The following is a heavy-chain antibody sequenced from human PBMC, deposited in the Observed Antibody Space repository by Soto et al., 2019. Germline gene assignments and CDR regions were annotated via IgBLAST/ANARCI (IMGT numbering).Heavy chain of an antibody. Sequence: ASVKVSCKASGYTFTSYDINWVRQATGQGLEWMGWMNPNSGNTGYAQKFQGRVTMTRNTSISTAYMELSSLRSEDTAVYYCARGLSWYSYGLADFDYWGQGTLVPVSS. V-gene: IGHV1-8*01. J-gene: IGHJ4*02. D-gene: IGHD5-18*01. CDR1: GYTFTSYD. CDR3: ARGLSWYSYGLADFDY. CDR2: MNPNSGNT.